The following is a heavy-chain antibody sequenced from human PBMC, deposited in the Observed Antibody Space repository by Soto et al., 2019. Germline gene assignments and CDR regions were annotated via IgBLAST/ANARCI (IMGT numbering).Heavy chain of an antibody. CDR1: GFIFSSYA. V-gene: IGHV3-23*01. D-gene: IGHD6-6*01. J-gene: IGHJ4*02. Sequence: EVQLLESGGGLVQPGGSLRLSCAASGFIFSSYAMSWVRQAPGKGLEWVSAISGSGGSTYYADSVKGRFTISRDNSKNTLYLQLNSLRAEATSVYYCAKVYSSSSGRVYWGQGTLVTVSS. CDR3: AKVYSSSSGRVY. CDR2: ISGSGGST.